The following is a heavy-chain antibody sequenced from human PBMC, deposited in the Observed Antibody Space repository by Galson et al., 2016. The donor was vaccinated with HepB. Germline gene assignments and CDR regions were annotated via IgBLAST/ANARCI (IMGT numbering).Heavy chain of an antibody. J-gene: IGHJ4*02. CDR3: AIIGAGYGSDWSN. Sequence: SVKVSCKASGYAFTNHAIHWVRQTPGQRLEWMGWINDGNGNRKYSQKFQGRVTITRDTSASTDYMELSSLTSEDTAVYYCAIIGAGYGSDWSNWGQGTLVTVSS. CDR2: INDGNGNR. CDR1: GYAFTNHA. V-gene: IGHV1-3*01. D-gene: IGHD2-15*01.